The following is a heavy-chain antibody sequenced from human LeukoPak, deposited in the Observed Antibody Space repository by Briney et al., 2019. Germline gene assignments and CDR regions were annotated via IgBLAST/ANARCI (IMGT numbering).Heavy chain of an antibody. J-gene: IGHJ3*02. CDR3: ARDAPDYYDSSGYYWGAFDI. CDR2: IFYSGST. D-gene: IGHD3-22*01. Sequence: ETLSLTCSVSGGSINSHTYYWGWIRQPPGKGLEWIGNIFYSGSTYYNPSLKSRVTISVDTSKNQFSLKLSSVTAADTAVYYCARDAPDYYDSSGYYWGAFDIWGQGTMVTVSS. CDR1: GGSINSHTYY. V-gene: IGHV4-39*07.